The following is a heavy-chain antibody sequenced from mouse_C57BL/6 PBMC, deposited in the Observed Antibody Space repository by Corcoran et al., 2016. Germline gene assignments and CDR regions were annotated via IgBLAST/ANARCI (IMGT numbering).Heavy chain of an antibody. Sequence: QIQLVQSGPELKKPGETVKISCKASGYTFTTYGMSWVKQAPGKGLKWMGWINTYSGVPTYADDFKGRFAFSLETSASTAYLQINNLKNEDTATYFCARWVVGYFDVWGTGTTVTVSS. J-gene: IGHJ1*03. D-gene: IGHD1-1*01. CDR3: ARWVVGYFDV. V-gene: IGHV9-3*01. CDR1: GYTFTTYG. CDR2: INTYSGVP.